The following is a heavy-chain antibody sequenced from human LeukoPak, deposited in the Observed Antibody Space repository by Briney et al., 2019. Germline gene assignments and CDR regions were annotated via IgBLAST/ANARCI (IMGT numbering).Heavy chain of an antibody. V-gene: IGHV3-48*01. CDR2: ISSGSSTI. D-gene: IGHD1-1*01. CDR1: GFTFSSYS. CDR3: AKKGERTTGKLTWFDP. J-gene: IGHJ5*02. Sequence: GGSLRLSCAASGFTFSSYSMNWVRQAPGKGLEWVSYISSGSSTIYYADSVKGRFTISRDNSKNTLYLQMNSLRAEDTAVYYCAKKGERTTGKLTWFDPWGQGTLVTVSS.